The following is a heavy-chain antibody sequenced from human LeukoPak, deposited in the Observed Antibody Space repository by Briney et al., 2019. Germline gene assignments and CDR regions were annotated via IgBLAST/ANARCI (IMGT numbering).Heavy chain of an antibody. V-gene: IGHV4-59*01. Sequence: PSETLSLTCTVSGGSISSYYWSWIRQPPGKGLEWIRYISYSGSTNYNPSLKSRVTISIDTSKNQFSLKLNSVTAADTAVYYCARAPYGGYVPYYYGMDVWGQGTAVTVSS. CDR3: ARAPYGGYVPYYYGMDV. CDR1: GGSISSYY. J-gene: IGHJ6*02. D-gene: IGHD5-12*01. CDR2: ISYSGST.